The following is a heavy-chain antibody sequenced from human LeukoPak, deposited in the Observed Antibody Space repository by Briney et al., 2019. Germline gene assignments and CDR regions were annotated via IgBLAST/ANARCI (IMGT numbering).Heavy chain of an antibody. V-gene: IGHV1-8*02. J-gene: IGHJ4*02. CDR1: GYTFTSYG. D-gene: IGHD5-12*01. Sequence: GASVKVSCKASGYTFTSYGISWVRQAPGQGLEWMGWMSPDSGYTGYAQTFQGRVTLTRNTSVSTAFMELSGLRSEDTAVYYCEIYTGYDSFWGQGTLVTVSS. CDR3: EIYTGYDSF. CDR2: MSPDSGYT.